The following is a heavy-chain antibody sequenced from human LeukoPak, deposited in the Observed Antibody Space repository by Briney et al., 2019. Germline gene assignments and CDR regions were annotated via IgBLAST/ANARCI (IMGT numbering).Heavy chain of an antibody. V-gene: IGHV3-15*01. D-gene: IGHD1-26*01. CDR2: IKSKTDGGTT. J-gene: IGHJ4*02. CDR1: GLTFSNAW. Sequence: GGSLRLSCAASGLTFSNAWMSGVRQAPGKGLEWVGRIKSKTDGGTTDYAAPVKGRFTISRDDSKNTLYLQMNSLKTEDTAVYYCTTAVVGARGFDYWGQGTLVTVSS. CDR3: TTAVVGARGFDY.